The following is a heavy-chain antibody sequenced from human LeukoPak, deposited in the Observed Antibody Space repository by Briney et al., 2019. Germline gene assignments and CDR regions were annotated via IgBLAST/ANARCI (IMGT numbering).Heavy chain of an antibody. Sequence: GGSLRLSCAASGFTFSGYSMNWVRQAPGKGLEWVSHISSTSGTIHYADSVKGRFTISRDNAKHSVYLQMNSLRDEDTAVYYCARPGNNYDYWGQGTLVTVSS. CDR1: GFTFSGYS. V-gene: IGHV3-48*02. D-gene: IGHD2/OR15-2a*01. CDR2: ISSTSGTI. J-gene: IGHJ4*02. CDR3: ARPGNNYDY.